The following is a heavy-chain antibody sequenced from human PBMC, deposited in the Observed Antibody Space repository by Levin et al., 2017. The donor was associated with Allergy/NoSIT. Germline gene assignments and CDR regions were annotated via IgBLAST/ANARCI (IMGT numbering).Heavy chain of an antibody. Sequence: GGSLRLSCAASGFTFSDYYMSWIRQAPGKGLEWVSYISSSSTYTNYADSVKGRFTISRDNAKNSLYLQMSSLRAEDTAVYYCARVEVAGQTYFDYWGQGTLVTVAS. CDR1: GFTFSDYY. CDR3: ARVEVAGQTYFDY. CDR2: ISSSSTYT. D-gene: IGHD6-19*01. V-gene: IGHV3-11*05. J-gene: IGHJ4*02.